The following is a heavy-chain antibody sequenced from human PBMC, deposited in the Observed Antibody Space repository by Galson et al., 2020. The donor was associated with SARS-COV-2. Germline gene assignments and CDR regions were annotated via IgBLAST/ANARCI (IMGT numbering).Heavy chain of an antibody. D-gene: IGHD1-1*01. Sequence: SETLSLTCTVSGGSINIYYWSWLRQPPGKGLEWIGYIYDSGSTNYNPSLKSRVTISLDTSKNQFSLKLSSVTAADTAVYFCARVASWNDLDSWGQGTLVIVSS. CDR3: ARVASWNDLDS. CDR1: GGSINIYY. V-gene: IGHV4-59*01. J-gene: IGHJ4*02. CDR2: IYDSGST.